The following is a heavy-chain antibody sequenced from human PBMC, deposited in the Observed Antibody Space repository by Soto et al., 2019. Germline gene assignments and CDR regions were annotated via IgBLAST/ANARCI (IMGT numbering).Heavy chain of an antibody. CDR2: ISAYNGNT. Sequence: QVQLVQSGAEVKKPGASVKVSCKASGYTFTSYGISWVRQAPGQGLEWMGWISAYNGNTNYAQKLQGRVTMTTDTSTSTAYMELRSLRSDDTAVYYCARVFTMVRGVIGGSYYYGMDVWGQGTTVTVSS. D-gene: IGHD3-10*01. CDR1: GYTFTSYG. J-gene: IGHJ6*02. CDR3: ARVFTMVRGVIGGSYYYGMDV. V-gene: IGHV1-18*01.